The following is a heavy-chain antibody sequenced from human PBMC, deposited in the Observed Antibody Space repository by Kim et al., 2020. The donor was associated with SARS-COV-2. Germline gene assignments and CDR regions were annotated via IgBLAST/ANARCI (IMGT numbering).Heavy chain of an antibody. CDR3: ARDRRITIFGVVIEDAFDI. CDR1: GGSISSYY. J-gene: IGHJ3*02. D-gene: IGHD3-3*01. Sequence: SETLSLTCTVSGGSISSYYWSWIRQPAGKGLEWIGRIYTSGSTNYNPSLKSRVTMSVDTSKNQFSLKLSSVTAADTALYYCARDRRITIFGVVIEDAFDIWGQGTMVTVSS. V-gene: IGHV4-4*07. CDR2: IYTSGST.